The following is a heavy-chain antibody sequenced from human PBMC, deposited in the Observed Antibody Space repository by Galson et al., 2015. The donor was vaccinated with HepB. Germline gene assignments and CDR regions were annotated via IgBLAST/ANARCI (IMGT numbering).Heavy chain of an antibody. J-gene: IGHJ4*02. CDR1: Y. V-gene: IGHV3-66*01. Sequence: YMNWLRQAPGKGLEWISLIYSGGGAYYADSVKGRFTISRDNSKNTLYLQMNSLRAEDTAVYYCARISLVGGNSKYFDYWGQGTLVTVSS. CDR2: IYSGGGA. D-gene: IGHD4-23*01. CDR3: ARISLVGGNSKYFDY.